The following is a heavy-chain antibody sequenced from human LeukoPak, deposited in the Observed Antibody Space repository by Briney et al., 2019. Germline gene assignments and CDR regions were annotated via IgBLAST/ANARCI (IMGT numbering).Heavy chain of an antibody. CDR1: GGSISSYY. CDR3: ARARSTYYYDSSGYVLDY. J-gene: IGHJ4*02. CDR2: IYYSGFT. D-gene: IGHD3-22*01. V-gene: IGHV4-59*01. Sequence: SETLSLTCTVSGGSISSYYWNWIRQPPGTGLEWIGYIYYSGFTNYNPSLKSRVTISVDTSMNQFSLKLSSVTAADTAVYYCARARSTYYYDSSGYVLDYWGQGTLVTVSS.